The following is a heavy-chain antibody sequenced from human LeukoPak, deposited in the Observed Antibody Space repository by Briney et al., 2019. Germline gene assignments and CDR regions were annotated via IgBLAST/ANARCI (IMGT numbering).Heavy chain of an antibody. D-gene: IGHD1-26*01. Sequence: GGSLRLSCAASGFTFSSYEMNWVRQAPGKGLEWVSYISSSGSTIYYADSVKGRFTISRDNAKNSLYLQMYSLRAEDTAVYYCARDRGSGSYYGVSSYWGQGTLVTVSS. J-gene: IGHJ4*02. CDR2: ISSSGSTI. CDR1: GFTFSSYE. V-gene: IGHV3-48*03. CDR3: ARDRGSGSYYGVSSY.